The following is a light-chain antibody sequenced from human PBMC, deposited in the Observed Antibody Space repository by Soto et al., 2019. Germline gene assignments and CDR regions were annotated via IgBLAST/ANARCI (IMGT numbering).Light chain of an antibody. CDR3: QQYGGSPPNT. CDR1: QMVSSTY. Sequence: EIVLTQSPGTLSLSPGERATISCRASQMVSSTYLAWFQQKPGQAPRLLIYGASTRATGIPDRFSGSGSGTDFTLSISGLEPEDFALYYCQQYGGSPPNTFGGGTKGEV. V-gene: IGKV3-20*01. J-gene: IGKJ4*01. CDR2: GAS.